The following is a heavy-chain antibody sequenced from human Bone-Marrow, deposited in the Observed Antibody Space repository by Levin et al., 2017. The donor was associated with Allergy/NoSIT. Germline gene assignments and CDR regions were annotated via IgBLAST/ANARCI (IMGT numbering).Heavy chain of an antibody. V-gene: IGHV4-34*01. CDR3: AGPYYSSPFFVH. D-gene: IGHD2-21*01. Sequence: SETLSLTCAVHGGSLTNLFWSWIRQAPGKGLEWIGEVSHTGTTHYNPAFKSRVTLSVDTAKTQFSLNLTSMTAADTAGYYWAGPYYSSPFFVHWGQGILVTVSS. CDR1: GGSLTNLF. J-gene: IGHJ4*02. CDR2: VSHTGTT.